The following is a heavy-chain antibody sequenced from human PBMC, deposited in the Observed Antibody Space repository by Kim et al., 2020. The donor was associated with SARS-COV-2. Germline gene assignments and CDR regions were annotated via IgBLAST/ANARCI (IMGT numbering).Heavy chain of an antibody. D-gene: IGHD3-10*01. J-gene: IGHJ6*02. CDR2: ISYVGSNK. CDR1: GFTFSSYT. Sequence: GGSLRLSCAASGFTFSSYTIFWVRQALGKGLEWVAVISYVGSNKYYADSVKGRFTISRDNSKNALYLQMNSLRAEATAVYYCVRDRVRRGGLWFGDPGIWGYYSGIDVWGQGTAVSVTS. CDR3: VRDRVRRGGLWFGDPGIWGYYSGIDV. V-gene: IGHV3-30*04.